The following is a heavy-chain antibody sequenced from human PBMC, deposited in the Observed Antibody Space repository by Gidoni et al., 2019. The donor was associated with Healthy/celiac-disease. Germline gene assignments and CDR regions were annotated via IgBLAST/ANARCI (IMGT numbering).Heavy chain of an antibody. J-gene: IGHJ4*02. CDR3: ARERYCSSTSCYSPPDY. D-gene: IGHD2-2*01. CDR1: GFTFSSYS. Sequence: EVPLVESGGGLVKPGGSLRLSCAASGFTFSSYSMNWVRQAPGKGLEWVSSISSSSSYIYYADSVKGRFTISRDNAKNSLYLQMNSLRAEDTAVYYCARERYCSSTSCYSPPDYWGQGTLVTVSS. V-gene: IGHV3-21*01. CDR2: ISSSSSYI.